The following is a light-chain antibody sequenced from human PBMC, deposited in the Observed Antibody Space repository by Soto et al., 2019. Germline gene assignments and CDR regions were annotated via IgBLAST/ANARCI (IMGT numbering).Light chain of an antibody. V-gene: IGKV1-5*03. CDR2: KAS. CDR1: QTISSW. Sequence: DIQMTQSPSTLSGSVGDRVTITCRASQTISSWLAWYQQEPGKAPKLLIYKASSLESGVPSRFSGSGSGTEFTLTISSLQPDDFATYYCQQYNSWTFGQGTKVDI. J-gene: IGKJ1*01. CDR3: QQYNSWT.